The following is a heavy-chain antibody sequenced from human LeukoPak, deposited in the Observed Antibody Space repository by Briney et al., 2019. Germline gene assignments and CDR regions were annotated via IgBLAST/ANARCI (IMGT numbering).Heavy chain of an antibody. V-gene: IGHV3-53*01. Sequence: GGSLRLSCAASGLIVSSNYMSWVRQAPGKGLEWVSIIYGDGSTYYADSMKGRFTISRDNSKNTLYLQMNSLRVEDTAVYYCARVIVATNTFDAFDIWGQGTMVTVSS. CDR1: GLIVSSNY. J-gene: IGHJ3*02. CDR2: IYGDGST. D-gene: IGHD5-12*01. CDR3: ARVIVATNTFDAFDI.